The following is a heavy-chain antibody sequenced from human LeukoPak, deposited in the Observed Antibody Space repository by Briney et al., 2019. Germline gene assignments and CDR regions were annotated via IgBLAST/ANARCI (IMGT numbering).Heavy chain of an antibody. D-gene: IGHD4-17*01. J-gene: IGHJ6*02. Sequence: GGSLRLSCAASGFTFSSYGMHWVRQAPGKGLEWVAVIWYDGSNKYYADSVKGRFTISRDNSKNTLYLQMNSLRAEDTAVYYCAKGADYGDSPHRYYYYGMDVWGQGTTVTVSS. CDR2: IWYDGSNK. CDR3: AKGADYGDSPHRYYYYGMDV. CDR1: GFTFSSYG. V-gene: IGHV3-33*06.